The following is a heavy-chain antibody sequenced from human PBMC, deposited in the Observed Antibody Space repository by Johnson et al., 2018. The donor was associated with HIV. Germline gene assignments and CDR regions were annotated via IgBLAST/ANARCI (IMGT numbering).Heavy chain of an antibody. V-gene: IGHV3-30*18. Sequence: QVQLVESGGGLVKPGGSLRLSCAASGFTFSSYGIHWVRQAPGKGLEWVAVVSDHGRTTYFADSVKGRFTISRDNSKNTLYLQMNNLRPEDTALYYCAKEGSSSPWAFDIWGQGTMVTVSS. CDR2: VSDHGRTT. J-gene: IGHJ3*02. CDR3: AKEGSSSPWAFDI. CDR1: GFTFSSYG. D-gene: IGHD2-15*01.